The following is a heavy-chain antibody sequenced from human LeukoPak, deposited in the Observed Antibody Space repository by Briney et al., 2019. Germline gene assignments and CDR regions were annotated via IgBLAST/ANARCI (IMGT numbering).Heavy chain of an antibody. CDR1: GGSIGTYS. J-gene: IGHJ6*02. CDR2: IYYSGST. CDR3: ATQRDYYYGMDV. Sequence: PSETLSLTCTVSGGSIGTYSWNWIRQPPGKGLEWIGYIYYSGSTNYNPSLKSRVTISVDTSKNQFSLKLSSVTAADTAVYYCATQRDYYYGMDVWGQGTTVTVSS. V-gene: IGHV4-59*08.